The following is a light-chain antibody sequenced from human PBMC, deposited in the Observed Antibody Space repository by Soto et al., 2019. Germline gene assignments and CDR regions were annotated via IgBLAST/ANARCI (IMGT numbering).Light chain of an antibody. CDR2: DVS. CDR3: SSYSTGGSYV. Sequence: QSALTQPASVSGSPGLSIAISCTGTSRDFGGYNSVSWYQQQPGKVPKLLIYDVSNRPSGVSNGFSGSKSGNTASLTISGLQAEDEGDYYCSSYSTGGSYVFGTWTKLTVL. CDR1: SRDFGGYNS. V-gene: IGLV2-14*01. J-gene: IGLJ1*01.